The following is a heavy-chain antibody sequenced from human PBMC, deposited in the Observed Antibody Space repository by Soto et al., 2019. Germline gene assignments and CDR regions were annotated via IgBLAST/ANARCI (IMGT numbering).Heavy chain of an antibody. Sequence: QVQMVQSGAEVKKPGSSARVSCKVSGGTFSRHSISWVRQAPGQGLKWMGGIIPIFDATQYAQKFQGRLTITADESTTTFHMDLSGLRPEDTAIYYCARDLTSGRGSWGQGTLVTVS. J-gene: IGHJ4*02. CDR3: ARDLTSGRGS. D-gene: IGHD3-10*01. CDR2: IIPIFDAT. V-gene: IGHV1-69*01. CDR1: GGTFSRHS.